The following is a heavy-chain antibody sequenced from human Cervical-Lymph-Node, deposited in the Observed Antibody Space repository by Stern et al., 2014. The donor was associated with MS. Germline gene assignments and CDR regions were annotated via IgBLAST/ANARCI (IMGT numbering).Heavy chain of an antibody. CDR1: GFTFSDYG. CDR3: AKDGDARIFDY. Sequence: VQLLESGGGVVQPGGSLRLSCVVSGFTFSDYGMHWVRQSPGEGLEWVAVIFHDGSQEFYAESVKGRFTISRDNSKGTLYLQMNSLRIEDTAMYYCAKDGDARIFDYWGQGTQVTV. J-gene: IGHJ4*02. D-gene: IGHD3-10*01. V-gene: IGHV3-30*18. CDR2: IFHDGSQE.